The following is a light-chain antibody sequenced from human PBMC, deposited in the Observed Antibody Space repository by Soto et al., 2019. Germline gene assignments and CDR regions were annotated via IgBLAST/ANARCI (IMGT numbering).Light chain of an antibody. Sequence: DIQMTQSPSSVSASVGDRVTIAFRASQGISTWLAWYQQKPGKAPKLLIYAASTLRSGVPSRFSGSGAGTEFTLTISSLQPEDFATYYCQQRKSYPLTFGGGTKV. CDR3: QQRKSYPLT. CDR1: QGISTW. J-gene: IGKJ4*01. CDR2: AAS. V-gene: IGKV1-12*01.